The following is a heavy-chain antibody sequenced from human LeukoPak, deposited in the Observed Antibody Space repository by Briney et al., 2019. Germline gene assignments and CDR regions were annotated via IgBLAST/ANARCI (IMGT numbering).Heavy chain of an antibody. CDR3: AREAAGYYDSSAYLFD. D-gene: IGHD3-22*01. V-gene: IGHV1-2*02. Sequence: ASVKVSCKASGYTFTGYYMHWVRQAPGQGLEGMGWINPNSGGKNYAQKFQGRVTMTRDTSISTVYMELSRLRSDDTAVYYCAREAAGYYDSSAYLFDWGQGTLVTVSS. CDR2: INPNSGGK. CDR1: GYTFTGYY. J-gene: IGHJ4*02.